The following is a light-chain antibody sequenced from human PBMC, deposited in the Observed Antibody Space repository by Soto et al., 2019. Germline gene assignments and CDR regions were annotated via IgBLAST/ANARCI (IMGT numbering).Light chain of an antibody. CDR2: KAS. CDR1: QTISSW. J-gene: IGKJ5*01. Sequence: DIQMTQSPSTLSGSVGYRVTITCRARQTISSWLAWYQQKPGKAPKLLIYKASSLESGVPSRFSGSGSGTEFTLTISSLQPDDFATYYCQQYNSYSTFGQGTRLEIK. V-gene: IGKV1-5*03. CDR3: QQYNSYST.